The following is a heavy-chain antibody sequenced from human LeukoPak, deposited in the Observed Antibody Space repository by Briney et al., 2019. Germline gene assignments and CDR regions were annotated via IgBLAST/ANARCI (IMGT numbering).Heavy chain of an antibody. D-gene: IGHD3/OR15-3a*01. CDR3: ARATKGLLHLTSYNWFDP. CDR2: ISAYNGHT. V-gene: IGHV1-18*01. J-gene: IGHJ5*02. Sequence: AAVKVSCKASGYIFTNYGISWVRQAPGQRLEWMGWISAYNGHTNYAQRFQGRVTMTTDTSTSTAYMELRSLRSDDTAVYYCARATKGLLHLTSYNWFDPWGQGTLVTVSS. CDR1: GYIFTNYG.